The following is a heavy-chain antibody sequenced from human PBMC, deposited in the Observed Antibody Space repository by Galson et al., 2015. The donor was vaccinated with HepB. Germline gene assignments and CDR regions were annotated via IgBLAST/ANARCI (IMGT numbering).Heavy chain of an antibody. CDR1: GFTFSSYT. V-gene: IGHV3-23*01. CDR3: ANQIGITIFGVVTQFDY. CDR2: ISGSGGST. Sequence: SLRLSCAASGFTFSSYTMSWVRQAPGKGLEWVSAISGSGGSTYYADSVKGRFTISRDNSKNTLYLQMNSLRAEDTAVYYCANQIGITIFGVVTQFDYWGQGTLVTVSS. J-gene: IGHJ4*02. D-gene: IGHD3-3*01.